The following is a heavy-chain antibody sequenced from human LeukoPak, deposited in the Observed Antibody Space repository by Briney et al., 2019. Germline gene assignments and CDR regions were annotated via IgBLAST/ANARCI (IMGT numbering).Heavy chain of an antibody. CDR1: GGSISSTFYY. V-gene: IGHV4-61*02. CDR3: ARVTYSGSYTNWFDP. J-gene: IGHJ5*02. CDR2: IYTSGST. D-gene: IGHD1-26*01. Sequence: SETLSLTCTVSGGSISSTFYYWSWIRQPAGKGLEWIGRIYTSGSTNYSPSLKSRVTISVDTSKNQFSLNLNSVTAADTAVYYCARVTYSGSYTNWFDPWGQGTLVTVSS.